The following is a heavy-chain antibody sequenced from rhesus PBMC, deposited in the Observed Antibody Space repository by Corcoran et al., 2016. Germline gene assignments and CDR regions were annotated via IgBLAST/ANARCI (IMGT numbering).Heavy chain of an antibody. CDR2: IYGGSGST. D-gene: IGHD4-29*01. V-gene: IGHV4-127*01. Sequence: QVQLQESGPGLVKPSETLSLTCAVSGYSIRSGYGWGWIRQPPGQGLEWIGQIYGGSGSTYYNPSLKSRVTVSKDTSKNQFSLKLSSVTAADTAVYYCARVPSSAGAFDFWGQGLRVTVSS. CDR1: GYSIRSGYG. J-gene: IGHJ3*01. CDR3: ARVPSSAGAFDF.